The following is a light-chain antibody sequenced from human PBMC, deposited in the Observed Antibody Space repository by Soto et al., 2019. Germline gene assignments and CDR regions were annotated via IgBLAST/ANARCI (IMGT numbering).Light chain of an antibody. Sequence: ENVLAQTPGTLSLARGESSSRWCRASQSVSSNFLAWYQQKPGQAPRLLIYGASNRATGIPDRFSGSGCGRDFTLTFSSLEPEDLAVYSCQQYDSSPRAIGQGTKVDIK. CDR2: GAS. V-gene: IGKV3-20*01. CDR3: QQYDSSPRA. J-gene: IGKJ1*01. CDR1: QSVSSNF.